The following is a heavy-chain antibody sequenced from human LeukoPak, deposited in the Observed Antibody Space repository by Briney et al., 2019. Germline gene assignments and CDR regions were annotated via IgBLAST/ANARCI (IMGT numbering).Heavy chain of an antibody. CDR3: ARGWFGESLFDP. CDR2: IYYSGST. CDR1: GGSISSYY. V-gene: IGHV4-59*01. D-gene: IGHD3-10*01. Sequence: SETLSLTCTVSGGSISSYYWSWIRQPPGKGLEWIGYIYYSGSTNYNPSLKSRVTISVDTSKNQFSLKLSSVTAADTAVYYCARGWFGESLFDPWGQGTLVTVSS. J-gene: IGHJ5*02.